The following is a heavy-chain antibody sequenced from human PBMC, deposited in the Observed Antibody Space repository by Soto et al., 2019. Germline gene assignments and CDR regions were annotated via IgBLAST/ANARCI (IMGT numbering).Heavy chain of an antibody. D-gene: IGHD6-19*01. V-gene: IGHV4-39*01. CDR1: GGSISSSSYY. J-gene: IGHJ4*02. CDR2: IYYSGST. CDR3: ARGEDIAVAGGDAVDY. Sequence: SETLSLTCTVSGGSISSSSYYWGWIRQPPGKGLEWIGSIYYSGSTYYNPSLKSRVTISVDTSKNQFSLKLSSVTAADTAVYYCARGEDIAVAGGDAVDYWGQGTLVTVSS.